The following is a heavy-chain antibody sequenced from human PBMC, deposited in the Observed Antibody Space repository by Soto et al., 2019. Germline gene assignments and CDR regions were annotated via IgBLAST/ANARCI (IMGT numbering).Heavy chain of an antibody. Sequence: SETLSLTCTVSGGSISSGGYYWSWIRQHPGKGLEWIGYIYYSGSTYYNPSLKSRVTISVDTSKNQFSLKLSSVTAADTAVYYCARAVCSSTSCYIWSWLDPWGQGTLVTVSS. CDR1: GGSISSGGYY. J-gene: IGHJ5*02. CDR3: ARAVCSSTSCYIWSWLDP. CDR2: IYYSGST. D-gene: IGHD2-2*02. V-gene: IGHV4-31*03.